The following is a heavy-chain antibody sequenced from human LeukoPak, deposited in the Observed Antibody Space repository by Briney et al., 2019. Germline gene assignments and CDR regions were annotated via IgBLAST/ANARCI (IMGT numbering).Heavy chain of an antibody. CDR2: VKQDASEI. D-gene: IGHD3-10*01. J-gene: IGHJ4*02. Sequence: GGSLRLSCAASGVTISGYWMSWVRQAPGKGLEWVANVKQDASEIYYVGSVKGRFTISRDNAKNSVFLQMNSLRAEDTAVYYCATDGGPFDNWGQGILVTVSS. CDR1: GVTISGYW. V-gene: IGHV3-7*01. CDR3: ATDGGPFDN.